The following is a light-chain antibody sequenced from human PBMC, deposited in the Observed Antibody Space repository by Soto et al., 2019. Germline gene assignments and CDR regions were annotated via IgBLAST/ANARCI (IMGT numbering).Light chain of an antibody. V-gene: IGKV3-11*01. J-gene: IGKJ3*01. Sequence: EIVLTQSPATLSLSPGERATLSCRASQSVSSYLAWYQQKPGQAPRLLIYDASNRATGIPARFSGSGSGTDFTLPISSLVPEDCALYYCQQRSNSCGPGTKADI. CDR3: QQRSNS. CDR2: DAS. CDR1: QSVSSY.